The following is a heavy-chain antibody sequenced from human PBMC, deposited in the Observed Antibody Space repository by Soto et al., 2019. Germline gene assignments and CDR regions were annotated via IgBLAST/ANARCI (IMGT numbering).Heavy chain of an antibody. CDR2: IYSGGNT. J-gene: IGHJ4*02. CDR3: ARLKTFEEFDY. V-gene: IGHV3-53*01. CDR1: GFTLSNNY. Sequence: GGSLRLSCAAPGFTLSNNYMSWVRQAPGKGLECVSVIYSGGNTDYADSVKARFTISRDDSKNTVYLQMNSLRADDTDVYYCARLKTFEEFDYWGQGTLVTVSS. D-gene: IGHD3-10*02.